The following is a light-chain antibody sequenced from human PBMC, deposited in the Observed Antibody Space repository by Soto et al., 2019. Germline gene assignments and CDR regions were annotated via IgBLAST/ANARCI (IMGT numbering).Light chain of an antibody. CDR2: DAS. J-gene: IGKJ2*01. CDR1: QSITNC. V-gene: IGKV1-5*03. Sequence: DIQMTQSPSTLSASVGDRVTITCRASQSITNCLAWYQQKPGKAPKLLIFDASSLRSGVPSRFSGSGSGTEFTLTISSLQPEDFATYYCKKHNPYSPYTFGQGTKVDIK. CDR3: KKHNPYSPYT.